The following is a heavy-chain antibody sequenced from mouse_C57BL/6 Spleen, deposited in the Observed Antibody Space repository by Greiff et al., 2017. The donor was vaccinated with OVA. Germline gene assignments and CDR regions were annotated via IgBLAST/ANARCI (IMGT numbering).Heavy chain of an antibody. J-gene: IGHJ4*01. Sequence: QVHVKQSGPGLVQPSQSLSITCTVSGFSLTSYGVHWVRQSPGKGLEWLGVIWSGGSTDYNAAFISRLSISKDNSKSQVFFKMNSLQADDTAIYYCARNGDSSGYDYAMDYWGQGTSVTVSS. V-gene: IGHV2-2*01. CDR2: IWSGGST. CDR1: GFSLTSYG. D-gene: IGHD3-2*02. CDR3: ARNGDSSGYDYAMDY.